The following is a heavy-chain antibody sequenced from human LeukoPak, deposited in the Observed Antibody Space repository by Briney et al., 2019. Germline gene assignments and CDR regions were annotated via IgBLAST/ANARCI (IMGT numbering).Heavy chain of an antibody. CDR1: GFTFSSYG. CDR2: ISYDGSNK. Sequence: GGSLRLSCAASGFTFSSYGMHWVRQAPGKGLEWVAVISYDGSNKYYADSVKGRFTISRDNSKNTLHLQMNSLRAEDTAVCYCANSWELLIGWGQGTLVTVSS. J-gene: IGHJ4*02. D-gene: IGHD1-26*01. V-gene: IGHV3-30*18. CDR3: ANSWELLIG.